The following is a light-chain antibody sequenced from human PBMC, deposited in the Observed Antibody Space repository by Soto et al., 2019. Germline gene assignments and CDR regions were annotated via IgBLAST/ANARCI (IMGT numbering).Light chain of an antibody. CDR3: YSYAGSSTIFV. Sequence: QSALTQPASVSGSPGQSITISCTGTISDVGSYNLVSWYQQHPGKAPKLMIYEAIKRPSGVSNRFSGSKSGNTASLTISGLQAEDEADYYCYSYAGSSTIFVFGGGTKLTVL. CDR2: EAI. J-gene: IGLJ3*02. V-gene: IGLV2-23*01. CDR1: ISDVGSYNL.